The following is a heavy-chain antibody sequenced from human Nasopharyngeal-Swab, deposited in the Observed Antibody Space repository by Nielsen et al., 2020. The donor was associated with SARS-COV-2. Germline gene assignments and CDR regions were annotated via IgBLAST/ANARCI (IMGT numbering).Heavy chain of an antibody. CDR2: INHSGST. V-gene: IGHV4-34*01. J-gene: IGHJ3*02. D-gene: IGHD4-11*01. Sequence: SETLSLTCAVYGGSFSVYYWSWIRQPPGKGLEWIGEINHSGSTNYNPSLKSRVTISVDTSKNQFSLKLSSVTAADTAVYYCARGRGPTVTTSAFDIWGQGTMVTVSS. CDR3: ARGRGPTVTTSAFDI. CDR1: GGSFSVYY.